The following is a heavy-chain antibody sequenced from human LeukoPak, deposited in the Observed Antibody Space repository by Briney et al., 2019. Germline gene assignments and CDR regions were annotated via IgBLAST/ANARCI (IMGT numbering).Heavy chain of an antibody. J-gene: IGHJ4*02. V-gene: IGHV1-2*02. CDR3: AREGWGQYSSGSPYYFDY. Sequence: ASVKVSCRASGYTFTGYYMHWVRQAPGQGLEGMGWINPNSGGTNYAQKFQGRVTMTRDTSISTAYMELSRLRSDDTAVYYCAREGWGQYSSGSPYYFDYWGQGTLVTVSS. CDR1: GYTFTGYY. D-gene: IGHD3-22*01. CDR2: INPNSGGT.